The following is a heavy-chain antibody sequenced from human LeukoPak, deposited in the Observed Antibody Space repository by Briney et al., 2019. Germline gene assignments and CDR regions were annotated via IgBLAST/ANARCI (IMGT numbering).Heavy chain of an antibody. CDR2: IYSGGST. J-gene: IGHJ4*02. V-gene: IGHV3-66*01. Sequence: GGSLRLSCAASGFTFSSYAMHWVRQAPGKGLEWVSVIYSGGSTYYADSVKGRFTISRDNSKNTLYLQMNSLRAEDTAVYYCARDEDPAYWGQGTLVTVSS. CDR1: GFTFSSYA. CDR3: ARDEDPAY.